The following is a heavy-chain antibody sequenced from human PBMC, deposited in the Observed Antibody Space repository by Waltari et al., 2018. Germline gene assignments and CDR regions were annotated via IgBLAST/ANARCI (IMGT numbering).Heavy chain of an antibody. CDR1: GFTLSAFA. CDR2: TVDTSGAT. Sequence: VQLVESGGGLVQPGGSLRLSCTASGFTLSAFAFTWGRQAPGQGLVGVATVDTSGATYYAESVKGRFSISRYTSRNILYLEMSSLRTDDTALYFCAKDRWGGANYFDYWGQGTLATVSS. CDR3: AKDRWGGANYFDY. V-gene: IGHV3-23*04. J-gene: IGHJ4*02. D-gene: IGHD1-26*01.